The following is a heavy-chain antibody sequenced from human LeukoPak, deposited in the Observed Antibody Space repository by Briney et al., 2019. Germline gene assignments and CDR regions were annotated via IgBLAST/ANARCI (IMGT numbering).Heavy chain of an antibody. CDR1: GGSISSGDYY. CDR2: IYYSGSI. Sequence: PSQTLSLTCTVSGGSISSGDYYWSWIRQPPGKGLEWIGYIYYSGSIYYNPSLKSRVTISVDTSKNQFSLKLSSVTAADTAVYYCARHDYGDYVVDYWGQGTLVTVSS. D-gene: IGHD4-17*01. CDR3: ARHDYGDYVVDY. J-gene: IGHJ4*02. V-gene: IGHV4-30-4*01.